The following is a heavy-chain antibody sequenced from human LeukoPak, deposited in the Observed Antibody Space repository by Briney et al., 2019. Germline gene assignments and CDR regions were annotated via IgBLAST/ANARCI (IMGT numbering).Heavy chain of an antibody. CDR2: ISYDGSNK. V-gene: IGHV3-30*04. CDR3: ARDPTPPPAHYDILTGKPNPPWFDP. CDR1: GFTFSSCA. D-gene: IGHD3-9*01. Sequence: GGSLRLSCAASGFTFSSCAMHWVRQAPGKGLEWVAVISYDGSNKYNADSVKGRFTISRDNSKNTLYLQMNSLRAEDTAVYYCARDPTPPPAHYDILTGKPNPPWFDPWGQGTLVTVSS. J-gene: IGHJ5*02.